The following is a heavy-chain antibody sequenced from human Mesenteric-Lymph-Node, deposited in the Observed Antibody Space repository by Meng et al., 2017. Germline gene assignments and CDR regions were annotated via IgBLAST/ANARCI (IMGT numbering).Heavy chain of an antibody. D-gene: IGHD6-19*01. V-gene: IGHV3-23*03. CDR1: GFTFSSYA. CDR3: AKVAGQWLVNLDY. Sequence: GGSLRLSCAASGFTFSSYAMSWVRQAPGKGLEWVSVIYSGGSTYYADSVKGRFTISRDNSKNPLYLQMNSLRAEDTAVYYCAKVAGQWLVNLDYWGQGTLVTVSS. CDR2: IYSGGST. J-gene: IGHJ4*02.